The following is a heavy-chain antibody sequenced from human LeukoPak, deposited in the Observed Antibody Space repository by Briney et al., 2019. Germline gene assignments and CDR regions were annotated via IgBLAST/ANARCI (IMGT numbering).Heavy chain of an antibody. CDR1: GAIIKREGFN. V-gene: IGHV4-39*01. J-gene: IGHJ4*02. D-gene: IGHD3-3*01. CDR3: TRRPKEPGFWSGHVDS. CDR2: VFYNGNT. Sequence: PSETLSLTCSVSGAIIKREGFNWDWIRQPPGKGLESIGSVFYNGNTYYNPSLESRVTISVDTSKNQFSLKLYSVTAADTAVYYCTRRPKEPGFWSGHVDSWGQGTLVTVSS.